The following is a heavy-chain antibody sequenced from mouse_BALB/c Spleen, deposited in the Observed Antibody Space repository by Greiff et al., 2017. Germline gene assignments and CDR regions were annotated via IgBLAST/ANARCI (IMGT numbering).Heavy chain of an antibody. J-gene: IGHJ4*01. D-gene: IGHD2-4*01. CDR1: GYTFSSYW. CDR2: ILPRSGST. V-gene: IGHV1-9*01. Sequence: QVQLQQSGAELMKPGASVKISCKATGYTFSSYWIEWVKQRPGHGLEWIGEILPRSGSTNYNEKFKGKATFTADTSSNTAYMQLSSLTSEDSAVYYCARSTMINYYAMDYWGQGTSVTVSS. CDR3: ARSTMINYYAMDY.